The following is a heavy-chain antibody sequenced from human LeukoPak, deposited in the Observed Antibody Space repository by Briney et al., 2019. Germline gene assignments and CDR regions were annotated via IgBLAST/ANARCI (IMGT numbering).Heavy chain of an antibody. V-gene: IGHV3-23*01. CDR1: GFTFSNYA. CDR2: IILSGAST. Sequence: GGSLRLSCAASGFTFSNYAMSWVRQAPGKGLEWVSTIILSGASTNYADSVKGRFTISRDNSKKTMYLQMKSLRGEDMAVYYCAKASGQFDSNDAFDIWGQGTVVTVSS. CDR3: AKASGQFDSNDAFDI. J-gene: IGHJ3*02. D-gene: IGHD3-9*01.